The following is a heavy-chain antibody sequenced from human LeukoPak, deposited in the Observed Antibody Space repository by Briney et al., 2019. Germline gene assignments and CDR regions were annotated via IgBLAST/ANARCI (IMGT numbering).Heavy chain of an antibody. V-gene: IGHV3-30*02. CDR2: IRYDGSNK. CDR3: ANTVVPAANTDY. D-gene: IGHD2-2*01. J-gene: IGHJ4*02. Sequence: PGGSLRLSCAVSGFTFTSYWMSWVRQAPGKGLEWVAFIRYDGSNKYYADSVKGRFTISRDNSKNTLYLQMNSLRAEDTAVYYCANTVVPAANTDYWGQGTLVTVSS. CDR1: GFTFTSYW.